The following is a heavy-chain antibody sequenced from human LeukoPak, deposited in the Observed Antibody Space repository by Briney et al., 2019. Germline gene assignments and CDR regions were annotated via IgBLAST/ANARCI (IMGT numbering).Heavy chain of an antibody. Sequence: PSETLSLTCAVSGYSISSGYYWGWIRQPPGKGLEWIGSNYHSGSTYYNPSLKSRVTISVDTSKNQFSLKLSSVTAADTAVYYCARQITNGSYSVFDYWGQGTLVTVSS. CDR1: GYSISSGYY. D-gene: IGHD1-26*01. CDR3: ARQITNGSYSVFDY. CDR2: NYHSGST. V-gene: IGHV4-38-2*01. J-gene: IGHJ4*02.